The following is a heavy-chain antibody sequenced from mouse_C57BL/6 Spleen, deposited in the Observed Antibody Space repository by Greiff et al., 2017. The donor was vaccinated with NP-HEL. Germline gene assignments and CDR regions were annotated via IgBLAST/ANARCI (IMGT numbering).Heavy chain of an antibody. V-gene: IGHV5-16*01. Sequence: EVMLVESEGGLVQPGSSMKLSCTASGFTFSDYYMAWVRQVPEKGLEWVANINYDGSSTYYLDSLKSRFIISRDNAKNILYLQMSSLKSEDTATYYCARGLGTAMDYWGQGTSVTVSS. CDR1: GFTFSDYY. D-gene: IGHD4-1*01. CDR2: INYDGSST. J-gene: IGHJ4*01. CDR3: ARGLGTAMDY.